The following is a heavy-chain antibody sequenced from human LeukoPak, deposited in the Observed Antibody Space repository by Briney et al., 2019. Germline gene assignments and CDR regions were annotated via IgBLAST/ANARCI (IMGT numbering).Heavy chain of an antibody. Sequence: KPSETLSLTCTVSGGSISSYYWSWIRQPPGKGLECIGYIYYSGSTNYNPSLKSRVTISVDTSKNQFSLKLSSVTAADTAVYYCARVSSGYYYVYDYWGQGTLVTVSS. V-gene: IGHV4-59*13. J-gene: IGHJ4*02. CDR3: ARVSSGYYYVYDY. CDR1: GGSISSYY. D-gene: IGHD3-22*01. CDR2: IYYSGST.